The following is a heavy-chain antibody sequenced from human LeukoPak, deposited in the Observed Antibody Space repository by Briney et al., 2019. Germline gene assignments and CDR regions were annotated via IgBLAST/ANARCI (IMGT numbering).Heavy chain of an antibody. CDR1: GFSFRRYD. J-gene: IGHJ5*02. Sequence: GGSLRLSCAASGFSFRRYDMHWVRPAPGKGLEWVAATSYDGTSELYADFVKGRFSISRDNSRNTLSLQMDTLRPEDTAIYYCARAKGLAGSYLDNWFDPWGQGTRVIVSS. D-gene: IGHD1-26*01. CDR3: ARAKGLAGSYLDNWFDP. CDR2: TSYDGTSE. V-gene: IGHV3-30*04.